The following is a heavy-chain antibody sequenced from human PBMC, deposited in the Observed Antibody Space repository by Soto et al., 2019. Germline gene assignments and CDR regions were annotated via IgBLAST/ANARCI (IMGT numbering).Heavy chain of an antibody. J-gene: IGHJ5*02. CDR1: GFTFSSYW. Sequence: GGSLRLSCAASGFTFSSYWMHWVRQAPGKGLVWVSRINSDGSSTSYADSVKGRFTISRDNAKNTLYLQMNSLRAEDTAVYYWERDSSIFEGWFDPGGKGTLVT. V-gene: IGHV3-74*01. D-gene: IGHD3-9*01. CDR2: INSDGSST. CDR3: ERDSSIFEGWFDP.